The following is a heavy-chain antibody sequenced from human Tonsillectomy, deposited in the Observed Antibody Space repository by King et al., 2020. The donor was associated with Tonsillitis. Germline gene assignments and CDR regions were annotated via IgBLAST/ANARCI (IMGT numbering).Heavy chain of an antibody. CDR2: ISWNSGSI. V-gene: IGHV3-9*01. CDR1: GFTFDDYA. CDR3: AILYGSGSYYMTERYGIDV. J-gene: IGHJ6*02. D-gene: IGHD3-10*01. Sequence: VQLVESGGGLVQPGRSLRLSCAASGFTFDDYAMHWVRQAPGKGLEWVSGISWNSGSIGYADSVKGRFTISRDNAKNSLYLQMNSLRAEDTALYYCAILYGSGSYYMTERYGIDVWGQGTTVTVSS.